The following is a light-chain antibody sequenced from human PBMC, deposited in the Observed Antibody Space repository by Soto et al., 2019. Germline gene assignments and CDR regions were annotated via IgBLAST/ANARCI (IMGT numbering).Light chain of an antibody. V-gene: IGLV2-14*01. J-gene: IGLJ1*01. CDR1: SGDVDAFDY. Sequence: QSALTQPAGVSGSPGQSSTISCTGTSGDVDAFDYVSWYQQHPGKAPKLMIFEVSDRPSGVSDRFSGSKSGSTASLTISGLQAEDEADYFCTSFTSSSTQVFGTGTKVTVL. CDR2: EVS. CDR3: TSFTSSSTQV.